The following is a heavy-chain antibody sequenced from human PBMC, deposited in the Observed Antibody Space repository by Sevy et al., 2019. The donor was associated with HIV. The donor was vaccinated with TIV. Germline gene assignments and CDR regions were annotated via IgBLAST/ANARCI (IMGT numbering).Heavy chain of an antibody. J-gene: IGHJ6*02. CDR2: ISYDGSNK. Sequence: GGSLRLSCAASGFTFSSYAMHWVRQAPGKGLEWVAVISYDGSNKYYADSVKGRFTISRDKSKNTLYLQMNSLRAEDTAVYYCARDPLRFLEGGDIYYYYGMDVWGQGTTVTVSS. D-gene: IGHD3-3*01. CDR1: GFTFSSYA. CDR3: ARDPLRFLEGGDIYYYYGMDV. V-gene: IGHV3-30-3*01.